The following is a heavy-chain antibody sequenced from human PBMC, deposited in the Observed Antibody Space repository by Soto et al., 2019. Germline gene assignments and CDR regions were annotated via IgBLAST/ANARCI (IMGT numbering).Heavy chain of an antibody. CDR2: IFDSGNA. CDR1: GGCIKSYC. Sequence: SESLSLTCTVSGGCIKSYCGSWIWQPPGKGLEWIAYIFDSGNANYNPSLKSRVTISVDTSKNQFSLKLTSVTAADPAVYYCARHRRTTVAKFYFDNWGQGALVTVTS. CDR3: ARHRRTTVAKFYFDN. J-gene: IGHJ4*02. V-gene: IGHV4-59*08. D-gene: IGHD4-4*01.